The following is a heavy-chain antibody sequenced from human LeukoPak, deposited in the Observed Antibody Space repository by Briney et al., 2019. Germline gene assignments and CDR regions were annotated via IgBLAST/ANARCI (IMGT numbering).Heavy chain of an antibody. CDR3: TRGGATSSWYWFF. J-gene: IGHJ4*02. V-gene: IGHV3-7*01. D-gene: IGHD6-13*01. Sequence: GGSLRLSCAGSGFTFSSHWMTWVRQAPGKGPEWVASINKDGSEQYYVDSVKGRFTISRDNAKNSLSLQVSSLRAEDTAVYYCTRGGATSSWYWFFWGQGTLVTVSS. CDR1: GFTFSSHW. CDR2: INKDGSEQ.